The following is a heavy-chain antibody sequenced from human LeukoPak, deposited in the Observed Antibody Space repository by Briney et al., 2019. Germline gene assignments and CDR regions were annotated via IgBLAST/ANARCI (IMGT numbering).Heavy chain of an antibody. D-gene: IGHD1-14*01. Sequence: PGSSVKVSCKASGGTFSSYAISWVRQAPGQGLEWMGWINPNSGGTNYAQKFQGRVTMTRDTSISTAYMELSRLRSDDTAVYYCARAENYYMDVWGKGTTVTVSS. J-gene: IGHJ6*03. CDR2: INPNSGGT. V-gene: IGHV1-2*02. CDR1: GGTFSSYA. CDR3: ARAENYYMDV.